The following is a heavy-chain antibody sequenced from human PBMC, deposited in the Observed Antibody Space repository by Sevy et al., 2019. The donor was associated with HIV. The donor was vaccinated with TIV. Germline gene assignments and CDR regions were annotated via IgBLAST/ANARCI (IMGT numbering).Heavy chain of an antibody. V-gene: IGHV4-59*08. CDR2: IYYSGST. D-gene: IGHD3-9*01. CDR3: ARQTATYDILTGWNYYGVDV. J-gene: IGHJ6*02. CDR1: GGSISSYY. Sequence: SETLSLTCTVSGGSISSYYWSWIRQPPGKGLEWIGYIYYSGSTNYNPSLKSRVTMSVDTSKNQFSLRLSSVTAADTAVYYCARQTATYDILTGWNYYGVDVWGQGTTVTVSS.